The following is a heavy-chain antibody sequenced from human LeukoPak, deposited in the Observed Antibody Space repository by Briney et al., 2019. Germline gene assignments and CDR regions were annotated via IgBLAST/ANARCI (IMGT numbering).Heavy chain of an antibody. V-gene: IGHV3-7*05. J-gene: IGHJ4*02. Sequence: GGSLRLSCAASGFIFSNYYMSWVRQAPGKGLEWVANIRQDASAVFYVDSLKGRFTVSRDNSKNTLYLQMNSLRAEDTAVYYCARDYCTSTSCNDYWGQRSPVRASS. CDR2: IRQDASAV. CDR1: GFIFSNYY. D-gene: IGHD2-2*01. CDR3: ARDYCTSTSCNDY.